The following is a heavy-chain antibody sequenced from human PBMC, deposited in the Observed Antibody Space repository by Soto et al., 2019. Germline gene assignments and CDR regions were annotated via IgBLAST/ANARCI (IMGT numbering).Heavy chain of an antibody. CDR2: IKSKTDGGTT. CDR1: GFTFSNAW. CDR3: TTGGPGGYDYVWGSYLF. J-gene: IGHJ4*02. D-gene: IGHD3-16*02. Sequence: EVQLVESGGGLVKPGGSLRLSCAASGFTFSNAWMSWVRQAPGKGLEWVGRIKSKTDGGTTDYAAPVKGRFTISRDDSKNTLYLQMNSLKTEDTAVYYCTTGGPGGYDYVWGSYLFWGQGTLVTVSS. V-gene: IGHV3-15*01.